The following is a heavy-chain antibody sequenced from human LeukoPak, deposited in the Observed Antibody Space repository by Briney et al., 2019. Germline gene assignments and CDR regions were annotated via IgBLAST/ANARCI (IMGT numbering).Heavy chain of an antibody. CDR1: GGTFSSYA. D-gene: IGHD2-15*01. CDR2: IIPICGTA. J-gene: IGHJ5*02. V-gene: IGHV1-69*05. Sequence: AVKVSCKASGGTFSSYAISWVRQAPGQGLEWMGGIIPICGTANYAQKFQGRVTITTDESTSTAYMELSSLRSEDTAVYYCARSQGYCSGGSCRTYNWFDPWGQGTLVTVSS. CDR3: ARSQGYCSGGSCRTYNWFDP.